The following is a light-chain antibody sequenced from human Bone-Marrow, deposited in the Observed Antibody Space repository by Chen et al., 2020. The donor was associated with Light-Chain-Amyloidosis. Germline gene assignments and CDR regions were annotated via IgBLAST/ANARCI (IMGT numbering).Light chain of an antibody. Sequence: QSVLTQSPSVSGAPGQRVIISCSGSSSNIGAGYDVHWYQQIPGTAPKLLIYGDTNRPSGVPDRFSGFKSCTSAYLAIAGLQAEDGAHYFCQSYDSSLSGVVFGGGAKLTVL. CDR1: SSNIGAGYD. V-gene: IGLV1-40*01. CDR3: QSYDSSLSGVV. CDR2: GDT. J-gene: IGLJ2*01.